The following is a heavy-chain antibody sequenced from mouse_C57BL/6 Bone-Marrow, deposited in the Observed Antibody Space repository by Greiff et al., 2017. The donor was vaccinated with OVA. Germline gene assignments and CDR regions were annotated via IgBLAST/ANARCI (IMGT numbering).Heavy chain of an antibody. CDR3: ARHGVAAMDD. Sequence: EVQLVESGGDLVKPGGSLKLSCAASGFTFSSYGMSWVRQTPDKRLEWVATISSGGSYTYYPDCVKGRFTISRDNAKNTLYLQMSSLKSEDTAMYYCARHGVAAMDDWGQGTSVTVSS. CDR2: ISSGGSYT. V-gene: IGHV5-6*01. J-gene: IGHJ4*01. CDR1: GFTFSSYG.